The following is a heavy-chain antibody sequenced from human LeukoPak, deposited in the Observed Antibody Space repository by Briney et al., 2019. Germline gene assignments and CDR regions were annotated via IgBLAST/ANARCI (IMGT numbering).Heavy chain of an antibody. CDR2: VTGGAVAP. V-gene: IGHV3-23*01. CDR1: GFNFRSYA. Sequence: GGSLRLSGAASGFNFRSYAMRWVRPAPGKGLDGVSTVTGGAVAPYYAASVRCRHTISRDNSKNTVYVQMNSLRAEDTVVYYCARDSPLEGYNSGWATNSFDFWGQGTLVTVSS. D-gene: IGHD6-19*01. CDR3: ARDSPLEGYNSGWATNSFDF. J-gene: IGHJ4*02.